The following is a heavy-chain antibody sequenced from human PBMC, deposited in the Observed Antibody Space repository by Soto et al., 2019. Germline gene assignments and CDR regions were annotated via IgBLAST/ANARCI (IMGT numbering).Heavy chain of an antibody. CDR1: GGTFSSYA. J-gene: IGHJ4*02. CDR2: IIPIFGTA. CDR3: ARDPRRGSSWYYFDY. D-gene: IGHD6-13*01. Sequence: SVKVSCKASGGTFSSYAISWVRQAPGQGLEWMGGIIPIFGTANYAQKFQGRVTITADESTSTAYMELSSLRSEDTAVYYCARDPRRGSSWYYFDYWGQGTLVTVSS. V-gene: IGHV1-69*13.